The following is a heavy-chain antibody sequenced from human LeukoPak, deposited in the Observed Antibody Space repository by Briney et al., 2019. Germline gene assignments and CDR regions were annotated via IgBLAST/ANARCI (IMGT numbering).Heavy chain of an antibody. CDR3: ARERASAGPHFEH. D-gene: IGHD6-13*01. CDR2: NYNRGTT. J-gene: IGHJ4*02. Sequence: SKTLSLTCSVSGGSISTYYWSWIRQPPGKGLEWIGYNYNRGTTNYNPSLKSRVTISVDRSKNQFSLSLTSVTAADTAVYYCARERASAGPHFEHWGRGILVTVSS. CDR1: GGSISTYY. V-gene: IGHV4-59*01.